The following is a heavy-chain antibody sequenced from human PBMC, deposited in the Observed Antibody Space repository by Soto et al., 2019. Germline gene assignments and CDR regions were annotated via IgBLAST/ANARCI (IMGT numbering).Heavy chain of an antibody. CDR1: GFTFSSYG. J-gene: IGHJ4*02. V-gene: IGHV3-33*01. D-gene: IGHD2-21*02. Sequence: QVQLVESGGGVVQPGRSLRLSCAASGFTFSSYGMHWVRQAPGKGLEWVAVIWYDGSNKYYADSVKGRFTISRDNSKNTLSPQITSPRAEDTAVYYCARIMSGGDCYDFDYWGQGTLVTVSS. CDR2: IWYDGSNK. CDR3: ARIMSGGDCYDFDY.